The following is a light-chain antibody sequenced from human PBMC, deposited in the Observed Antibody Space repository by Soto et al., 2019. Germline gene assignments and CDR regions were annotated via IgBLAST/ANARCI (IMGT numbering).Light chain of an antibody. CDR3: QRSYSTPYT. CDR2: GAS. J-gene: IGKJ2*01. Sequence: DIPMTQPPHSLALSVGDRVTITCRASQDISNSLNWYQQKPGKSPRALIYGASSLESGVPSMFSGRGSGTDFTLSSSSLQPEDFATYFCQRSYSTPYTFGQGTRLRIK. CDR1: QDISNS. V-gene: IGKV1-39*01.